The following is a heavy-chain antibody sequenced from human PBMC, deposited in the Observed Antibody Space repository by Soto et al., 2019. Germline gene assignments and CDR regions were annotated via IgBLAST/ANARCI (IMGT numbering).Heavy chain of an antibody. V-gene: IGHV3-33*01. Sequence: GGSLRLSCAASGFAVSSYGKHWVRQAPGKGLEWGAVIWYDGSNKYYADSVKGRFTISRDTCKNTLYLQMNSLRAEDTAVYYCARGEFGESFYSYYGMDVWGPGTTVTVSS. CDR2: IWYDGSNK. CDR3: ARGEFGESFYSYYGMDV. J-gene: IGHJ6*02. CDR1: GFAVSSYG. D-gene: IGHD3-10*01.